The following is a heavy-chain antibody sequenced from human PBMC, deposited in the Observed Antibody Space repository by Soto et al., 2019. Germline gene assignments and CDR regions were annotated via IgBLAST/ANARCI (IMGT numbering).Heavy chain of an antibody. J-gene: IGHJ3*02. V-gene: IGHV3-49*03. D-gene: IGHD2-15*01. CDR2: IRSKAFREAT. CDR3: ATNRKYIVFLPDI. CDR1: GFTFDDYT. Sequence: GGSLRLSCAASGFTFDDYTVNWFRQAPGKGLEWVAFIRSKAFREATHFAASVKGRFTLSRDDSKSIVYLQMNSLKTDDTALYFCATNRKYIVFLPDIWGQVTFVT.